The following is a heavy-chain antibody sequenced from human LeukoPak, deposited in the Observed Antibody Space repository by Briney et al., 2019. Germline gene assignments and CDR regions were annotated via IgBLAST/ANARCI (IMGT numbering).Heavy chain of an antibody. Sequence: PSETLSLTCTVSGGSISSGDYYWSWIRQPPGKGLEWIGYIYYSGSTYYNPSLKSRVTISVDTSKNQFSLKLSSVTAADTAVYYCARVIQGSSALMVFDYRGQGTLVTVSS. CDR3: ARVIQGSSALMVFDY. V-gene: IGHV4-30-4*08. D-gene: IGHD6-6*01. CDR2: IYYSGST. CDR1: GGSISSGDYY. J-gene: IGHJ4*02.